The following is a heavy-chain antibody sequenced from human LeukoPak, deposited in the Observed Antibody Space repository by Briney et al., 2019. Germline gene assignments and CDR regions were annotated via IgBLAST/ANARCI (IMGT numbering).Heavy chain of an antibody. Sequence: GSLRLSCAASGFTFSGYVMSWVRPAPGKGLEWVSAISDNSVSTYYADSVKGRFTVSRDNSKNTLYLQMNSLRVEDTAVYFCAKASSSSRPYYFDYWGQGTLVTVSS. V-gene: IGHV3-23*01. CDR3: AKASSSSRPYYFDY. D-gene: IGHD6-6*01. J-gene: IGHJ4*02. CDR1: GFTFSGYV. CDR2: ISDNSVST.